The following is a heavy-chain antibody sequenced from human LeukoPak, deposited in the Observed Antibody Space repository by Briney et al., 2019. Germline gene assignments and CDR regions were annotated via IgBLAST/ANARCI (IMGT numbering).Heavy chain of an antibody. J-gene: IGHJ4*02. Sequence: GGSLRLSCAASGFTFSSYEMNWVRQAPGKGLEWVSYISSSGSTIYYAGSVKGRFTISRDNAKNSLYLQMNSLRAEDTAAYYCARAGSSYYYDSSPGDYWGQGTLVTVSS. D-gene: IGHD3-22*01. CDR2: ISSSGSTI. CDR3: ARAGSSYYYDSSPGDY. V-gene: IGHV3-48*03. CDR1: GFTFSSYE.